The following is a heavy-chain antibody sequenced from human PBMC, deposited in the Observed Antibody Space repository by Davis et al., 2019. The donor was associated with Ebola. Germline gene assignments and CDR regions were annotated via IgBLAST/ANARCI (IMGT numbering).Heavy chain of an antibody. CDR1: GYTFTGYY. V-gene: IGHV1-46*01. CDR2: INPSGGST. J-gene: IGHJ1*01. Sequence: AASVKVSCKASGYTFTGYYMHWVRQAPGQGLEWMGIINPSGGSTSYAQKFQGRVTMTRNTSISTAYMELSSLRSEDTAVYYCARVHQVAHYDSSGYYLTAEYFQHWGQGTLVTVSS. D-gene: IGHD3-22*01. CDR3: ARVHQVAHYDSSGYYLTAEYFQH.